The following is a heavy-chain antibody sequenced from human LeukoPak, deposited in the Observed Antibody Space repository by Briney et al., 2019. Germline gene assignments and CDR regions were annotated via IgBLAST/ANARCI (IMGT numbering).Heavy chain of an antibody. Sequence: SETLSLTCTVSGGSISSYYWSWIRQPPGKGLEWIAYISDIESINYNPSLKSRVTISLDTSKNQFSLKLSSVTAADTAVYYCAGHHPRNTVDFWGQGTLVTVSS. CDR2: ISDIESI. CDR3: AGHHPRNTVDF. D-gene: IGHD2-8*02. J-gene: IGHJ4*02. V-gene: IGHV4-59*08. CDR1: GGSISSYY.